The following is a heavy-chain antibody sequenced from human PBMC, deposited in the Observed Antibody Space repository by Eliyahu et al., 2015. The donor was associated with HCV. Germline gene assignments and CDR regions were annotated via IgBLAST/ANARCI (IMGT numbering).Heavy chain of an antibody. CDR2: IRSNTYGGTT. CDR1: GFTFNSAW. D-gene: IGHD3-22*01. J-gene: IGHJ4*02. Sequence: EVQLVESGGGLVEPGGSLRLSCVASGFTFNSAWMSWVRQAPGKGLEWVGRIRSNTYGGTTDYAAPVKGRFTISRDDSKNTLFLQMSSLKTEDSAVYFCTKTVYSDSSADYWGRGTLVTVSS. V-gene: IGHV3-15*01. CDR3: TKTVYSDSSADY.